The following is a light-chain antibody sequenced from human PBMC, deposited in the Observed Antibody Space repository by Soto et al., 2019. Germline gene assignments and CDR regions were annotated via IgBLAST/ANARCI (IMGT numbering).Light chain of an antibody. CDR2: GAS. CDR1: QTVSSN. V-gene: IGKV3-15*01. Sequence: EIVMTQSPATLSVSPGERATLSCRASQTVSSNYLAWCQQRPGQAPRLLIYGASTRATGIPARFSGSGSGTEFTLTIGSLQSEDFEVYYCQQYNNSPLTFGQGTKVDIK. CDR3: QQYNNSPLT. J-gene: IGKJ1*01.